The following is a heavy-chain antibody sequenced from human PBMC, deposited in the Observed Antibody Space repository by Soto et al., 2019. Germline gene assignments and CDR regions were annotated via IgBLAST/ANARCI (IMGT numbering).Heavy chain of an antibody. CDR3: ANEAYIRGWFDP. J-gene: IGHJ5*02. V-gene: IGHV3-30*18. CDR2: ISYDGSNK. Sequence: QVQLVESGGGVVQPGRSLRLSCAASGFTFSSYGMHWVRQAPGKGLEWVAVISYDGSNKYYADSVKGRFTISRDNSKNTLYLQMNSLRAEDTAVYYCANEAYIRGWFDPWGQGTLVTVSS. CDR1: GFTFSSYG. D-gene: IGHD3-10*01.